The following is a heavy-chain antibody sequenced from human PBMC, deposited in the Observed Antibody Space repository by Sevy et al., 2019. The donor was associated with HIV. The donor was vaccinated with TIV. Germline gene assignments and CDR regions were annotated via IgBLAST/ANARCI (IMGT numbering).Heavy chain of an antibody. V-gene: IGHV1-2*04. D-gene: IGHD3-16*01. J-gene: IGHJ3*02. CDR3: ASVRGDMITSRGFTSDAFDI. Sequence: ASVKVSCKASGYTFTGYYMHWVRQAPGQGLERMGWINPNSRGTNYTQKFQGWVTMTRDTSISSAYMVLSRLRSDDTAVSYSASVRGDMITSRGFTSDAFDIWGQGTMVTVSS. CDR1: GYTFTGYY. CDR2: INPNSRGT.